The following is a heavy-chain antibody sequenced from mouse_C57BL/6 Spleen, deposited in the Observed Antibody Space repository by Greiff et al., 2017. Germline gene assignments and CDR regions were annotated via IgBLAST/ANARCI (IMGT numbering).Heavy chain of an antibody. CDR2: INPSNGGT. J-gene: IGHJ3*01. V-gene: IGHV1-53*01. D-gene: IGHD2-4*01. CDR3: ARPPHYDYATGFAY. Sequence: QVHVKQPGTELVKPGASVKLSCKASGYTFTSYWMHWVKQRPGQGLEWIGNINPSNGGTNYNEKFKSKATLTVDKSSSTAYMQLSSLTSEDSAVYYCARPPHYDYATGFAYWGQGTLVTVSA. CDR1: GYTFTSYW.